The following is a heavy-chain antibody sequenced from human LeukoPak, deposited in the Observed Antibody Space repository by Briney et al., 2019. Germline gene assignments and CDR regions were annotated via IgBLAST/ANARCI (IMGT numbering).Heavy chain of an antibody. CDR3: ARLEGDSSGYYRKLRNFHY. D-gene: IGHD3-22*01. CDR1: GGSISSSSYY. Sequence: PSETLSLTCTVSGGSISSSSYYWGWSRQPPGKGLEWIGSIYYSGSTYYNPSLKSRVTISVDTSKNQFSLKLSSVTAADTAVYYSARLEGDSSGYYRKLRNFHYWGQGTLVTVSS. J-gene: IGHJ4*02. V-gene: IGHV4-39*01. CDR2: IYYSGST.